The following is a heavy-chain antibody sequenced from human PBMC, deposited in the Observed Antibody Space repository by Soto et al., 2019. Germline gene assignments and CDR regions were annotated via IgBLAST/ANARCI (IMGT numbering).Heavy chain of an antibody. D-gene: IGHD5-18*01. CDR3: ARENVDTLMGIDY. CDR2: ISHSGTT. CDR1: GGSITSGGYS. J-gene: IGHJ4*02. Sequence: QLQLQESGSGLVKPSQTLSLTCVVSGGSITSGGYSWSWIRQPPGKGLEWIGYISHSGTTSYNPSLKSRFTMSFDRSKNQFSLRLSSVTAADTAVYYCARENVDTLMGIDYWGQGTLVTVSS. V-gene: IGHV4-30-2*01.